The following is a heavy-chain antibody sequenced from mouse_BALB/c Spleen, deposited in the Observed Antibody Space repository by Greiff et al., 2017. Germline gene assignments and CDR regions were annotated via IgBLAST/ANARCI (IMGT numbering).Heavy chain of an antibody. Sequence: EVMLVASGGGLVQPGGSLKLSCAASGFTFSSYGMSWVRQTPDKRLELVATINSNGGSTYYPDSVKGRFTISRDNAKNTLYLQMSSLKSEDTAMYYCARDGNGYPFAYWGQGTLVTVSA. D-gene: IGHD2-2*01. V-gene: IGHV5-6-3*01. CDR1: GFTFSSYG. CDR2: INSNGGST. CDR3: ARDGNGYPFAY. J-gene: IGHJ3*01.